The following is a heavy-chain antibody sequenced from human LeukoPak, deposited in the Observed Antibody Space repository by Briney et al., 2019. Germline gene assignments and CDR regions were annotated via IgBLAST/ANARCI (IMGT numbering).Heavy chain of an antibody. CDR3: ARSKNRDY. D-gene: IGHD2/OR15-2a*01. Sequence: SETLSLTCTVSGYSISSSYYWSWIRQPPGKGLEWIGYIYYSGSTNYNPSLKSRVTISVDTSKNQFSLKLSSVTAADTAVYYCARSKNRDYWGQGTLVTVSS. CDR2: IYYSGST. J-gene: IGHJ4*02. V-gene: IGHV4-59*12. CDR1: GYSISSSYY.